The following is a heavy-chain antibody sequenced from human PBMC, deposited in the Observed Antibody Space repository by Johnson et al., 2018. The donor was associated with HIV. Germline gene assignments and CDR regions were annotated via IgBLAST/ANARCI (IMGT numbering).Heavy chain of an antibody. Sequence: QVQLVESGGGVVQPGRSLRLSCAASGFTFSDYYMSWIRQAPGKGLEWVSYISSSGSTIYYADSVKGRFTISRDNAKNSLFLQMNSLRAGDTAVYYCAREDCSSTRCSDWDSAFDIWGQGTMVTVSS. CDR3: AREDCSSTRCSDWDSAFDI. CDR1: GFTFSDYY. J-gene: IGHJ3*02. CDR2: ISSSGSTI. V-gene: IGHV3-11*04. D-gene: IGHD2-2*01.